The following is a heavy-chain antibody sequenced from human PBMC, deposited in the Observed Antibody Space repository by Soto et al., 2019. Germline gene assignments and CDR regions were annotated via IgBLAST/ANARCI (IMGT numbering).Heavy chain of an antibody. CDR3: ARGRGEFDA. D-gene: IGHD2-21*01. CDR1: GASLSDNY. J-gene: IGHJ5*02. CDR2: INHSGNT. Sequence: SETLSLTCAVYGASLSDNYCNWLRQPPGKGLEWTGEINHSGNTNYNPSLRSRVTISIDTSKNQLSLNLRSVSAADTAVYYCARGRGEFDAWGKGTPVTVS. V-gene: IGHV4-34*01.